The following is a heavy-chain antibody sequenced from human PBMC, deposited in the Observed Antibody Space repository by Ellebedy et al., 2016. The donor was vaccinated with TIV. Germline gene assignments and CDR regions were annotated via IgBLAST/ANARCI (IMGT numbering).Heavy chain of an antibody. CDR2: IYYTGST. CDR3: AGGFHDSWEVLKD. CDR1: GDSISSSTHY. Sequence: SETLSLTXTVSGDSISSSTHYWGWIRQPPGKGLEWIGSIYYTGSTYYKPSLKSRVTISVDTSKSQFSLRLSSVTAADTAVYYCAGGFHDSWEVLKDWGQGTLVTVSS. V-gene: IGHV4-39*01. D-gene: IGHD3-3*01. J-gene: IGHJ4*02.